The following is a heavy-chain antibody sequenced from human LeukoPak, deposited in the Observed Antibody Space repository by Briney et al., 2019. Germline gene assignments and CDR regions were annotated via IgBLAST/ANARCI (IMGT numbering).Heavy chain of an antibody. CDR1: GYTFTSYG. CDR2: ISAYNGNT. V-gene: IGHV1-18*01. Sequence: ASVKVSRKASGYTFTSYGISWVRQAPGQGLEWMGWISAYNGNTNYAQKLQGRVTMTTDTSTSTAYMDLRSLRADDTATYFCARQPMSEFDYWGQGTLVTVSS. CDR3: ARQPMSEFDY. J-gene: IGHJ4*01. D-gene: IGHD3-22*01.